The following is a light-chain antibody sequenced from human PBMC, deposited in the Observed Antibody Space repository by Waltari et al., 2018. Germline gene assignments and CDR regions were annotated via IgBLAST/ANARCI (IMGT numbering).Light chain of an antibody. Sequence: QSALTQPRSVSGSPGQSVTISCTGTSSDVGAYNYVSWYQHHPGKAPKLMIYDVNKRPAGVPDRFSGPKSGNTAALTISGLQAEDEADYHCCPYAGSSLHYVFGTVTKVTVL. CDR3: CPYAGSSLHYV. J-gene: IGLJ1*01. V-gene: IGLV2-11*01. CDR2: DVN. CDR1: SSDVGAYNY.